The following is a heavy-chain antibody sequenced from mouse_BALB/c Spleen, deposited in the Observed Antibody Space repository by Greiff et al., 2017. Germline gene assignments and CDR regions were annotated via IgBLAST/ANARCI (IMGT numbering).Heavy chain of an antibody. CDR1: GFTFSSYT. CDR3: TRDLGGYFDV. V-gene: IGHV5-6-4*01. CDR2: ISSGGSYT. D-gene: IGHD4-1*01. Sequence: DVMLVESGGGLVKPGGSLKLSCAASGFTFSSYTMSWVRQTPEKRLEWVATISSGGSYTYYPDSVKGRFTISRDNAKNTLYLQMSSLKSEDTAMYYCTRDLGGYFDVCGAGTTVTVSS. J-gene: IGHJ1*01.